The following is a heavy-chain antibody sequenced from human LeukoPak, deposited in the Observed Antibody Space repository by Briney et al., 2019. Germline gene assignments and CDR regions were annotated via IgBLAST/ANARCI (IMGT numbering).Heavy chain of an antibody. CDR3: ARVSHPQQSLDY. V-gene: IGHV3-48*03. CDR1: GFTFSAYE. D-gene: IGHD6-13*01. J-gene: IGHJ4*02. CDR2: IDGSGRTT. Sequence: GGSLRLSCAASGFTFSAYEMNWVRQAPGKGLECLSYIDGSGRTTYYADSVKGRFTLSRDNAKNSLYLQMNSLRAEDAAVYYCARVSHPQQSLDYWGQGTLVTVYS.